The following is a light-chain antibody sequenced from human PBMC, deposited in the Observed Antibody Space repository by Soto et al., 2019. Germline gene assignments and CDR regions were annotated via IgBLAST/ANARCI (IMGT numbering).Light chain of an antibody. V-gene: IGKV3-15*01. CDR2: AAS. Sequence: IVMTQSPATLSMSPGERATLSCRASQSIDFNLAWYQKKPGQAPWLLIYAASTRATGVPARFSGSGSETEFTLTISSLQYDDSAIYYCQHFHNWPLTFGQGTKLEIK. J-gene: IGKJ1*01. CDR1: QSIDFN. CDR3: QHFHNWPLT.